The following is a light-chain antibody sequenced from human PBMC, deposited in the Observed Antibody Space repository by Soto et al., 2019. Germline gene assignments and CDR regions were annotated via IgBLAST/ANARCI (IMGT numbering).Light chain of an antibody. J-gene: IGKJ1*01. CDR1: QSFSSN. Sequence: EIVLTQSPATLSLSPGERATLSCRAGQSFSSNYLAWYQQKPGQAPRFLIYGASTRATGIPARFSGSGSGTEFTLTISSLQSEDFAVYYCQQYNNWPPWTFGQGTKVDIK. V-gene: IGKV3-15*01. CDR3: QQYNNWPPWT. CDR2: GAS.